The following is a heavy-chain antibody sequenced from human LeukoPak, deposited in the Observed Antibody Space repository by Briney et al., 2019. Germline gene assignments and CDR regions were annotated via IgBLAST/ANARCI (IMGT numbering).Heavy chain of an antibody. J-gene: IGHJ6*03. D-gene: IGHD5/OR15-5a*01. CDR2: IYYSGST. Sequence: SETLCLTCTVSGGSISSSSYYWGWIRQPPGKGLEWIGSIYYSGSTSYNPSLKSRVTISVDTSKKQFSLKLSSVTAADTAVYYCARSVSRYYMDVWGKGTMVTVSS. V-gene: IGHV4-39*07. CDR3: ARSVSRYYMDV. CDR1: GGSISSSSYY.